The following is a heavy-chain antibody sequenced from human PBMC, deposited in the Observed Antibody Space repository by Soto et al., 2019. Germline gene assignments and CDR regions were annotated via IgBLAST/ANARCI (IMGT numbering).Heavy chain of an antibody. D-gene: IGHD1-1*01. J-gene: IGHJ6*01. CDR1: GFVFSDYG. Sequence: GGSXRLSCSSSGFVFSDYGVHWFRHAPGKGLEWVAVISFDGTNKFYADSVKGRFTISRDNSNNTLYLQMSSIRTEDTAVYYCAKETLYKVVSYFYYGLDVWGQGTTVTVYS. V-gene: IGHV3-30*18. CDR2: ISFDGTNK. CDR3: AKETLYKVVSYFYYGLDV.